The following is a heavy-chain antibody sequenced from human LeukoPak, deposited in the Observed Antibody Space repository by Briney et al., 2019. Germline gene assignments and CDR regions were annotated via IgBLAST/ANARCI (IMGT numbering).Heavy chain of an antibody. D-gene: IGHD6-19*01. Sequence: SETLSLTXTVSGGSISSSSYYWGWIRQPPGKGLEWIGSIYYSGSTYYNPSLKSRVTISVDTSKNQFSLKLSSVTAADTAVYYCAGDIAVAGTSVSGWGQGTLVTVSS. CDR2: IYYSGST. CDR1: GGSISSSSYY. CDR3: AGDIAVAGTSVSG. J-gene: IGHJ4*02. V-gene: IGHV4-39*01.